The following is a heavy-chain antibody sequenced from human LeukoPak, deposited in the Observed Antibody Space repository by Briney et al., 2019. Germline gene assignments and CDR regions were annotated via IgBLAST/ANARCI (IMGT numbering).Heavy chain of an antibody. J-gene: IGHJ4*02. CDR3: VSFYETY. V-gene: IGHV3-74*01. Sequence: PGRSLRPSCAASGNYWMHWVRQVPGKGLVWVSHINSDGSWTSYADSVKGRFTISKDNAKSTVYLQMNSLRAEDTAVYYCVSFYETYWGRGTLVTVSS. D-gene: IGHD2/OR15-2a*01. CDR1: GNYW. CDR2: INSDGSWT.